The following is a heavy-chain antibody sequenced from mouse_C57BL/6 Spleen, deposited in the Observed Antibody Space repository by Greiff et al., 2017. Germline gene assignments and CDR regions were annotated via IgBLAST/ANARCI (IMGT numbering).Heavy chain of an antibody. J-gene: IGHJ4*01. CDR1: GFTFSDFY. V-gene: IGHV7-1*01. Sequence: EVKLVESGGGLVQSGRSLRLSCATSGFTFSDFYMEWVRQAPGKGLEWIAASRNKANDYTTEYSASVKGRFIVSRDTSQSILYLQMNALRAEDTAIYYCARDEGDWGQGTSVTVSS. CDR2: SRNKANDYTT. CDR3: ARDEGD.